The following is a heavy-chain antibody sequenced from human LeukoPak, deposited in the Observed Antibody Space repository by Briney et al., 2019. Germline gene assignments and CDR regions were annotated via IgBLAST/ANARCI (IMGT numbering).Heavy chain of an antibody. CDR1: GGSFSGYY. D-gene: IGHD3-10*01. CDR3: ARGSGYYGSGSYYERDFDY. V-gene: IGHV4-34*01. J-gene: IGHJ4*02. CDR2: INHSGST. Sequence: SETLSLTCAVYGGSFSGYYWSWIRPPPGKGLEWIGEINHSGSTNYNPSLKSRVSISVDTSKNQFSLRLSSVTAADTAVYYCARGSGYYGSGSYYERDFDYWGQGTLVTVSS.